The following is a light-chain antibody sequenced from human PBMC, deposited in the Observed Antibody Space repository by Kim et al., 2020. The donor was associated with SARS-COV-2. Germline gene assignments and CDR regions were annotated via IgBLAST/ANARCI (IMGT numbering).Light chain of an antibody. J-gene: IGLJ3*02. V-gene: IGLV10-54*04. CDR2: RIN. CDR3: AAWDSSISAWV. CDR1: SNNVGNEG. Sequence: QAGLTQSPAVSKGLRQTATLTCTGNSNNVGNEGAAWLQQHQGHPPKLLSNRINNWPSGISERFSAFRSGSTASLTITGLQPEDEADYYCAAWDSSISAWVFGGGTQLTVL.